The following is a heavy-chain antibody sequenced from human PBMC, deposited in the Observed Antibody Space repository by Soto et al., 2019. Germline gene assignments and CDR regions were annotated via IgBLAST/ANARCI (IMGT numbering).Heavy chain of an antibody. V-gene: IGHV1-18*01. CDR1: GYTFTNYA. D-gene: IGHD6-13*01. J-gene: IGHJ4*02. Sequence: QVQLVQSGGELKKPGASVKVSCKASGYTFTNYAIIWVRQAPGRGLEWMGWVNTYNGNPNYAQIFQGRVTMTTDTSTGTAYMELRSLKSDDSAIYYCARDSQYSTSWQRFDSWGQGTLVTVS. CDR3: ARDSQYSTSWQRFDS. CDR2: VNTYNGNP.